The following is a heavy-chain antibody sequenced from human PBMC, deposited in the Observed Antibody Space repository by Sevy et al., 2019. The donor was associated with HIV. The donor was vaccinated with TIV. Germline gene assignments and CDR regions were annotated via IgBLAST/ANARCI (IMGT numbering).Heavy chain of an antibody. CDR2: INYNGIT. V-gene: IGHV4-39*01. CDR3: AGPILTYNNGWSYYDY. J-gene: IGHJ4*02. CDR1: GASISSSGYY. Sequence: SETLSLTCTVCGASISSSGYYWGWIRQPPGKGLEWIASINYNGITFYNPSLKSRITISADTSKNQISLDLNSVTAADTAIYYCAGPILTYNNGWSYYDYWGQGTVVTVSS. D-gene: IGHD6-19*01.